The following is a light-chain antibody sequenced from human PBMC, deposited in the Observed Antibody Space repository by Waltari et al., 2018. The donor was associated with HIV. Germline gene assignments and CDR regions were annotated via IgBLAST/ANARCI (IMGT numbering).Light chain of an antibody. CDR1: RYNIGSNY. J-gene: IGLJ2*01. CDR2: RNN. CDR3: ATWDDSLSGSVL. V-gene: IGLV1-47*01. Sequence: TISCSGSRYNIGSNYVYWYQDLPGTAPKLLIYRNNQRPSGVPDRFSGSKSGTSASLAISGLRSEDEAAYYCATWDDSLSGSVLFGGGTKLTVL.